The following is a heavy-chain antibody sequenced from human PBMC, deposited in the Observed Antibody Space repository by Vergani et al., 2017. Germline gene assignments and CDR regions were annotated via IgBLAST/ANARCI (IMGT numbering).Heavy chain of an antibody. CDR3: GRDSGGYVWGGYEAWFDP. J-gene: IGHJ5*02. V-gene: IGHV4-38-2*02. D-gene: IGHD3-16*01. Sequence: QVQLQESGPGLVKPSETLSLTCTVSGYSISSGYYWGWIRQPPGKGLEWVGSIYHSGSTYYNPSLKSRVTISVDPSKNQFSLKLSPVTAADTAVYYCGRDSGGYVWGGYEAWFDPWGQGTLVTVSS. CDR1: GYSISSGYY. CDR2: IYHSGST.